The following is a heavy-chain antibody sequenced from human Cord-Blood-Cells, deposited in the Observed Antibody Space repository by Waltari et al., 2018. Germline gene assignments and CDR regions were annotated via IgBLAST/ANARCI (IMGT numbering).Heavy chain of an antibody. D-gene: IGHD2-15*01. CDR2: INPNSGGT. J-gene: IGHJ6*02. CDR3: ARVQCSGGSCYYYYGMDV. CDR1: GYTFTGYY. Sequence: QVQLVQSGAEVKKPGASVKVSCKASGYTFTGYYMHWVRQAPGQELEWMGRINPNSGGTNYAQKFQGRVTMTRDTSISTAYMELSRLRSDDTAVYYCARVQCSGGSCYYYYGMDVWGQGTTVTVSS. V-gene: IGHV1-2*06.